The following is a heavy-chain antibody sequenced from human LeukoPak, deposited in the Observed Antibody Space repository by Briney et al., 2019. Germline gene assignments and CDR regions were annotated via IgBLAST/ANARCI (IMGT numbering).Heavy chain of an antibody. V-gene: IGHV1-18*01. CDR3: ARAVEREWELPRTFDY. CDR1: GYTFTSYG. CDR2: ISAYNGNT. D-gene: IGHD1-26*01. Sequence: ASVKVSCKASGYTFTSYGISWVRQAPGQGLEWMGWISAYNGNTNYAQKLQGRVTMTTDTSTSTAYMELRSLRSDDTAVYYCARAVEREWELPRTFDYWGQGTLVTVSP. J-gene: IGHJ4*02.